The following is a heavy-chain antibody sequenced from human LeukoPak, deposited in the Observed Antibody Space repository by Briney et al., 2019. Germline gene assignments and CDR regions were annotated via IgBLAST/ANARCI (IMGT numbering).Heavy chain of an antibody. V-gene: IGHV3-7*03. D-gene: IGHD2-15*01. CDR2: IKQRGREK. CDR1: GFSFSNYA. Sequence: GGSLRLSCSASGFSFSNYAMYWVRQAPGKGLEWVANIKQRGREKYYVDSVKGRFTISRDNAKNSLYLQMNSLRAEDTAVYYCARDFGLRCSGGTCYSVYYYGMDVWGKGTTVTVSS. CDR3: ARDFGLRCSGGTCYSVYYYGMDV. J-gene: IGHJ6*04.